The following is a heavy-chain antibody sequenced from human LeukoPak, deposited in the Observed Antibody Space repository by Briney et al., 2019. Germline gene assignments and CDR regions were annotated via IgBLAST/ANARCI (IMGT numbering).Heavy chain of an antibody. CDR1: GYTFTSYY. CDR2: INPSGGST. CDR3: ARRHDDYGDYNFDY. V-gene: IGHV1-46*01. D-gene: IGHD4-17*01. J-gene: IGHJ4*02. Sequence: ASVKVSCKASGYTFTSYYMHWVRQAPGQGLEWMGMINPSGGSTSYAQKFQGRVTITADESTSTAYMELSSLRSEDTAVYYCARRHDDYGDYNFDYWGQGTLVTVSS.